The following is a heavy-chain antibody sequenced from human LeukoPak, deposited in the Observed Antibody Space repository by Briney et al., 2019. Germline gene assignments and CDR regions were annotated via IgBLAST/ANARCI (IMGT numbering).Heavy chain of an antibody. Sequence: PGGSLRLSCAASGFTFSSYGMHWVRQAPGKGLGWVAFIRYDGSNKYYADSVKGRFTISRDNSKNTLYLQMNSLRAEDTAVYYCAKDPQKWESYFDYWGQGTLVTVSP. CDR3: AKDPQKWESYFDY. J-gene: IGHJ4*01. CDR2: IRYDGSNK. D-gene: IGHD1-26*01. V-gene: IGHV3-30*02. CDR1: GFTFSSYG.